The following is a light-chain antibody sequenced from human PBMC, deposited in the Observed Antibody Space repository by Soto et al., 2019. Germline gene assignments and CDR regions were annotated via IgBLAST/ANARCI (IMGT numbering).Light chain of an antibody. CDR3: QQYNNWPAT. Sequence: EIVMTQSPATLSLSPCQRATLSCRASQSVSNNFAWYQQKPGQAPRLLIYGASTRATGIPARFIGSGSGTEFSLTISSLQSEDFAVYYCQQYNNWPATFGGGTKVEIK. V-gene: IGKV3D-15*01. J-gene: IGKJ4*01. CDR2: GAS. CDR1: QSVSNN.